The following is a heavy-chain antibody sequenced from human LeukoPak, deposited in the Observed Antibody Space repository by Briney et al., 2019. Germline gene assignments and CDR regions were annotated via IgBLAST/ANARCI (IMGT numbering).Heavy chain of an antibody. D-gene: IGHD5-18*01. Sequence: GASVKVSCKASGYTFTSYGISWVRQAPGQGLEWMGWISAYNGNTNYAQKLQGRVTMTTDTSTSTAYMELRSLRSDDTAVYYCARGWSGNTAINWDPNYFDCWGQGTLVTVSS. CDR3: ARGWSGNTAINWDPNYFDC. V-gene: IGHV1-18*01. J-gene: IGHJ4*02. CDR1: GYTFTSYG. CDR2: ISAYNGNT.